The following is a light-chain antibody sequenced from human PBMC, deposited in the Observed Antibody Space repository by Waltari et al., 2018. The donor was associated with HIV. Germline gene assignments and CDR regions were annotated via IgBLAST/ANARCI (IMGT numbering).Light chain of an antibody. CDR2: RTS. CDR1: NSNIGSKD. CDR3: AAWDDTLSSYV. Sequence: QSVLTQPPSASGTPGQRVTISCSGSNSNIGSKDVYWFQHLPGTAPKLLIYRTSQRRSGVPHRFSGSKSGTSASLAISGLRSDDEADYYCAAWDDTLSSYVFGTGTTVTV. J-gene: IGLJ1*01. V-gene: IGLV1-47*01.